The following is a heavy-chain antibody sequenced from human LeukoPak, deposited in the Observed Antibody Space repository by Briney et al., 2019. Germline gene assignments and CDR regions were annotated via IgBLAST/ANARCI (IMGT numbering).Heavy chain of an antibody. CDR1: GFTFSSYG. J-gene: IGHJ4*02. D-gene: IGHD6-19*01. CDR2: ISYDGSNK. V-gene: IGHV3-30*18. Sequence: GGSLRLSCAASGFTFSSYGMHWVRQAPGKGLEWVAVISYDGSNKYYADSVKGRFTISRDNSKNTLYLQMNSLRAEDTAVYYCAKVCNSSGWYYFDYWGQGTLVTVSS. CDR3: AKVCNSSGWYYFDY.